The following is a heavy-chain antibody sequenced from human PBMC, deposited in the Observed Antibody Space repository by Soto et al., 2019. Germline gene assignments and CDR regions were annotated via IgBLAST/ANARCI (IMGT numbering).Heavy chain of an antibody. V-gene: IGHV1-46*01. Sequence: ASVKVSCKASGYTFTSYDMHWVRQAPGQGLEWMGIINPSGGSPSYAQKFQGRVTMTRDTSTSTVYMELSSLRSEDTAVYYWARERGTYYYDSSGNLDAFNIWCQGTMVTVS. J-gene: IGHJ3*02. CDR1: GYTFTSYD. CDR2: INPSGGSP. CDR3: ARERGTYYYDSSGNLDAFNI. D-gene: IGHD3-22*01.